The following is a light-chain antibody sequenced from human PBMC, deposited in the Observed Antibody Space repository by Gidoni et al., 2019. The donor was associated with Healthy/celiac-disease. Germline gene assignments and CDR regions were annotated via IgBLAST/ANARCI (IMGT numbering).Light chain of an antibody. J-gene: IGKJ2*01. CDR1: QDISNY. CDR3: QQYDNLPFYT. V-gene: IGKV1-33*01. CDR2: DAS. Sequence: DIQMTQSPSSLSESVGDRVTIPCQASQDISNYLNWYQQKPGKAPKLLFYDASNLETGVPSRFSGSGSGTDFTFTISSLQPEDIATYYCQQYDNLPFYTFGQGTKLEIK.